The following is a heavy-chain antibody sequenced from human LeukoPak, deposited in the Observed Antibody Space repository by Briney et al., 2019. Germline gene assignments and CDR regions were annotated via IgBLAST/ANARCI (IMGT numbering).Heavy chain of an antibody. V-gene: IGHV4-34*01. CDR3: ARGPRYCSSASCYFVGHYYYGMDV. CDR1: GGSFSGYY. CDR2: INISGST. Sequence: SETLSLTCAVYGGSFSGYYWSWVRQPPGKGLEWVGEINISGSTNYNPSLKSRVTISVDTSKNQFSLKMSSVTAADTAVYYCARGPRYCSSASCYFVGHYYYGMDVWGQGTTVTVSS. D-gene: IGHD2-2*01. J-gene: IGHJ6*02.